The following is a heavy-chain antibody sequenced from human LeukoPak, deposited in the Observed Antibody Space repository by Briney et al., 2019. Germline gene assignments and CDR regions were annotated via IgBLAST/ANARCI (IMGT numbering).Heavy chain of an antibody. CDR3: AELGITMIGGV. Sequence: GSLRLSCAASGFTFSSYAMSWVRQAPGKGLEWVSYISSSGSTIYYADSVKGRFTISRDNAKNSLYLQMNSLRAEDKAVYYCAELGITMIGGVWGKGTTVTISS. D-gene: IGHD3-10*02. CDR2: ISSSGSTI. CDR1: GFTFSSYA. V-gene: IGHV3-48*04. J-gene: IGHJ6*04.